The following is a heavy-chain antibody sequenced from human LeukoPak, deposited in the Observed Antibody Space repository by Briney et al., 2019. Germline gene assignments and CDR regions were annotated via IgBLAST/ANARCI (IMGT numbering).Heavy chain of an antibody. D-gene: IGHD3-22*01. CDR1: GGSISSYY. Sequence: SETLSLTCTVSGGSISSYYWSWIRQPPGKGLEWIGYIYYSGSTNYNPSLKSRVTISIDTSKNQFSLKLSSVTAADTAVYYCARGNYDSSGFPPPFDYWGQGTLVTVSS. J-gene: IGHJ4*02. CDR3: ARGNYDSSGFPPPFDY. V-gene: IGHV4-59*01. CDR2: IYYSGST.